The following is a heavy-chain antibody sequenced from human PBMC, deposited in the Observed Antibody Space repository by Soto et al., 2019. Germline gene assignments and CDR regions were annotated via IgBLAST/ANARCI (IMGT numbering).Heavy chain of an antibody. V-gene: IGHV1-3*01. CDR3: ARPLGSSGYYLNFDY. J-gene: IGHJ4*02. CDR2: INAGNGYT. D-gene: IGHD3-22*01. Sequence: ASVKVSCKASGYSFTSYAIHWVRQAPGQRLEWMGWINAGNGYTKYSQKFQGRVSITRDTSATTAYMELSSLRSEDTAVYYCARPLGSSGYYLNFDYWGQGTLVTVSS. CDR1: GYSFTSYA.